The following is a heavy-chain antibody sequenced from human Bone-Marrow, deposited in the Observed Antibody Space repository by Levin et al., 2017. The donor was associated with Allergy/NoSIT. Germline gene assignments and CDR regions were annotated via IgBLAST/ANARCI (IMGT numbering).Heavy chain of an antibody. V-gene: IGHV1-24*01. CDR3: ATGPIEMGTMTLIY. D-gene: IGHD5-24*01. CDR2: FNPEESRT. Sequence: GESLKISCKVSGYTISELSIHWVRQAPGKGLEWMGGFNPEESRTIHSQKFQGRLTTPEDAFTGTAFMELRSLRSEDTAVYYCATGPIEMGTMTLIYWGQGSLITVSS. CDR1: GYTISELS. J-gene: IGHJ4*02.